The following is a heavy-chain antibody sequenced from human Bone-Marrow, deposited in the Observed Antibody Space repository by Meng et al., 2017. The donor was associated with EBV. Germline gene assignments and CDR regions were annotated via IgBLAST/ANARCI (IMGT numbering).Heavy chain of an antibody. J-gene: IGHJ4*02. CDR3: ARGMRNFNF. CDR1: GYTFSSFG. Sequence: QVHLVQSGAEGKKPWASVKVSCKASGYTFSSFGISWVRQAPGQGPEWMGWISAYNGDTKYAQKFQGRVTVTTDTSTSTAYMELRSLRRDDTAVYYCARGMRNFNFWGQGTLVTVSS. V-gene: IGHV1-18*01. CDR2: ISAYNGDT.